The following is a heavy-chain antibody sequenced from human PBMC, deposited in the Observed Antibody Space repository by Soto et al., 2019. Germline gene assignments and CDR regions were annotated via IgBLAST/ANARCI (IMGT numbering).Heavy chain of an antibody. CDR2: MNPDSGKT. Sequence: QVQLLQSGAEVKKPGASVKVSCKASGYTFSSYEINWVRQATGQGLESLGWMNPDSGKTAYVQKFQGRVTMTWDTSITTAYMELSSLRSDDTAVYFCARGIKYGAYSRWFDPWGQGTLVTVSS. CDR1: GYTFSSYE. V-gene: IGHV1-8*01. CDR3: ARGIKYGAYSRWFDP. D-gene: IGHD4-17*01. J-gene: IGHJ5*02.